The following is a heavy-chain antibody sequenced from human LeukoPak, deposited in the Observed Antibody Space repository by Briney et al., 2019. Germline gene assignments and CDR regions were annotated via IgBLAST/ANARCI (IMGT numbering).Heavy chain of an antibody. Sequence: KTGGSVRLSCTASGFTFGDYAMSWFRQPPGKTLEWIGSIYSSGSTYYNPSLKSRVIIIIDTPKNHYSLTLSSVTAADTAVYYCARSDGYGLVGIWGQGTMVTVSS. CDR1: GFTFGDYA. CDR3: ARSDGYGLVGI. D-gene: IGHD3-10*01. V-gene: IGHV4-59*12. J-gene: IGHJ3*02. CDR2: IYSSGST.